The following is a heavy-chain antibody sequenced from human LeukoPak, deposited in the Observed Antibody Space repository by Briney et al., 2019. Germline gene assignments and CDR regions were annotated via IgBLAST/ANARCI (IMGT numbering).Heavy chain of an antibody. V-gene: IGHV4-59*08. CDR3: ARLRAADLLDY. D-gene: IGHD6-25*01. Sequence: PSETLSLTCTVSGASIGGYYWNWIRQPPARGLECIGYIYYSGRTFHNPTLKSRVAILVDTSKNQFSLSLTSVSAEDTAVYYCARLRAADLLDYWGQGTLVTVSS. J-gene: IGHJ4*02. CDR1: GASIGGYY. CDR2: IYYSGRT.